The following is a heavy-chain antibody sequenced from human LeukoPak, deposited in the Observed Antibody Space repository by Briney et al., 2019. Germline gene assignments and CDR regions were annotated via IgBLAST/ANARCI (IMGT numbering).Heavy chain of an antibody. D-gene: IGHD3-22*01. V-gene: IGHV4-34*01. CDR1: GGSFSGYY. CDR3: ARAQQWLYFDY. CDR2: INHSGST. Sequence: SETLSLTCAVYGGSFSGYYWSWIRQPPGKGLEWIGEINHSGSTNYNPSLKSRVTISVDTSKNQFSLKLSSVTAADTAVYYCARAQQWLYFDYWGQGTLVTVSS. J-gene: IGHJ4*02.